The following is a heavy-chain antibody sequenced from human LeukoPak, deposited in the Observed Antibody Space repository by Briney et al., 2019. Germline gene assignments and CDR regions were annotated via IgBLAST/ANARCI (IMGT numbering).Heavy chain of an antibody. CDR1: GFTFSDYY. J-gene: IGHJ2*01. D-gene: IGHD3-10*01. Sequence: WGSLRLSCAASGFTFSDYYMSWIRQAPGKGLEWISYISTSGSNIHYADSVKGRFTISRDNAENSVYLQMNSLRAEDTAVYYCVRYYTRQSWYLDLWGRGTLVTVSS. V-gene: IGHV3-11*04. CDR3: VRYYTRQSWYLDL. CDR2: ISTSGSNI.